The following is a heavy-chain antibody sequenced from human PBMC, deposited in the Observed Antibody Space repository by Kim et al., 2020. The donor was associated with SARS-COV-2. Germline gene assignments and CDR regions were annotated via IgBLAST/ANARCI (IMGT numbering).Heavy chain of an antibody. D-gene: IGHD6-13*01. Sequence: GGSLRLSCAASGFTFRDYYMSWIRQAPGKGLEWVSYMSSSGSTIYNADSVKGRFTISRDNAKNSLYLQMNSLRAEDTAVYYCARVRGAAGPFYYYYYGMDVWGQGTTVTFSS. CDR2: MSSSGSTI. J-gene: IGHJ6*02. CDR3: ARVRGAAGPFYYYYYGMDV. CDR1: GFTFRDYY. V-gene: IGHV3-11*01.